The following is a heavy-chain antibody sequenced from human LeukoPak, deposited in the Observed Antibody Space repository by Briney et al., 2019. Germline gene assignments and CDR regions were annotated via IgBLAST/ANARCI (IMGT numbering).Heavy chain of an antibody. Sequence: GGSMRLSCAASGFTFSSYEMNWVRQAPGKGLERVSYISSSGSTIYYADSVKGRFTISRDNAKNSLYLQMNSLRAEDTAVYYCARSPEDIVVVPAAFDYWGQGTLVTVSS. CDR3: ARSPEDIVVVPAAFDY. CDR2: ISSSGSTI. D-gene: IGHD2-2*01. J-gene: IGHJ4*02. V-gene: IGHV3-48*03. CDR1: GFTFSSYE.